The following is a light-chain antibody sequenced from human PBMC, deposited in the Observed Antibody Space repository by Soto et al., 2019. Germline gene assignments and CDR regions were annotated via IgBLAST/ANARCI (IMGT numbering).Light chain of an antibody. CDR3: SSYTSSSTLGV. CDR1: SSDVGGYNY. J-gene: IGLJ2*01. CDR2: DVS. Sequence: QFALTQPASVSGSPGQSITISCTGTSSDVGGYNYVSWYQQHPGKAPKLMIYDVSNRPSGVSNRFSGSKSGNTASLTISGLQAEDEADYYCSSYTSSSTLGVFGGGTKLTV. V-gene: IGLV2-14*01.